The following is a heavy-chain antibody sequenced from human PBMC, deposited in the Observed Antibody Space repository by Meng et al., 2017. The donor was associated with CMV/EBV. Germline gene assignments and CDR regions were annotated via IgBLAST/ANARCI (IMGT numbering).Heavy chain of an antibody. CDR1: GFTFDDYA. D-gene: IGHD3-10*01. CDR3: AKDISGAGYYYYGMDV. Sequence: SLKISCAASGFTFDDYAMHWVRQAPGKGLEWVLGISWNSGSIGYADSVKGRFTISRDNAKNSLYLQMNSLRAEDTALYYCAKDISGAGYYYYGMDVWGQGTTVTVSS. J-gene: IGHJ6*02. CDR2: ISWNSGSI. V-gene: IGHV3-9*01.